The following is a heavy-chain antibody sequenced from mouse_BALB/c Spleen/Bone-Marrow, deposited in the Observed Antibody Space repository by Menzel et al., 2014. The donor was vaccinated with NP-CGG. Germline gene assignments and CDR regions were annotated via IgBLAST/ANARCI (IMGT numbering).Heavy chain of an antibody. J-gene: IGHJ3*01. D-gene: IGHD2-4*01. CDR3: ARDDYDAIAY. CDR2: INPSTGYT. V-gene: IGHV1-7*01. CDR1: GYTFTSYW. Sequence: QVQLQQPGAELAKPGASVKMSCKASGYTFTSYWMHWVKQRPGQGLEWIGYINPSTGYTEYNQKFKDKATSTAVKSSTTAYMQLRSLTSEDSAVYYCARDDYDAIAYWGQGTLVTVSA.